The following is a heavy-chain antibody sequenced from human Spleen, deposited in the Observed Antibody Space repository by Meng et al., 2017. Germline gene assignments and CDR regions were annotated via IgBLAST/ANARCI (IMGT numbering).Heavy chain of an antibody. CDR3: ARVYRGASGSPLDY. V-gene: IGHV4-34*01. CDR2: ISHDGST. D-gene: IGHD3-10*01. CDR1: GGSFRDYY. Sequence: VQLQQWGAGLLKPSEPLSLTCAVYGGSFRDYYWSWVRQPPGKGLEWIGDISHDGSTYYNPSLKSRVTISVDTSKNQFSLKMRSVTAADTAVFYCARVYRGASGSPLDYWGLGTLVTVSS. J-gene: IGHJ4*02.